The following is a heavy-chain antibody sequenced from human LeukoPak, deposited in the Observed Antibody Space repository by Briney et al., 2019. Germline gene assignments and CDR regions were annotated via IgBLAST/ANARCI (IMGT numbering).Heavy chain of an antibody. CDR3: ARGSSSWRNAMDV. V-gene: IGHV3-74*01. J-gene: IGHJ6*02. CDR1: GFTFSSYW. CDR2: INGDGSST. D-gene: IGHD6-13*01. Sequence: GGSLRLSCVASGFTFSSYWMHWVRQAPGKGLVWVSRINGDGSSTSYADSVKGRFTISRDNAKNTLYLEMNSLRAEDSAEYYCARGSSSWRNAMDVWGQGTTVTVSS.